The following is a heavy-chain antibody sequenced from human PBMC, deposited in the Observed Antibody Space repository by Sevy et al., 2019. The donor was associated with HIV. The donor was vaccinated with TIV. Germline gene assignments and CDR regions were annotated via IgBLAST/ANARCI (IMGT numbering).Heavy chain of an antibody. CDR1: GGSISSYY. CDR3: ASDRGHIVVVTGAFDI. V-gene: IGHV4-4*07. CDR2: IYTSGST. Sequence: SESLSLTCTVSGGSISSYYWSWIRQPAGKGLEWIGRIYTSGSTNYNPSLKSRVTMTVDTTKNQFSLKLSSVTAADTAVYYCASDRGHIVVVTGAFDIWGQGTMVTVSS. J-gene: IGHJ3*02. D-gene: IGHD2-21*02.